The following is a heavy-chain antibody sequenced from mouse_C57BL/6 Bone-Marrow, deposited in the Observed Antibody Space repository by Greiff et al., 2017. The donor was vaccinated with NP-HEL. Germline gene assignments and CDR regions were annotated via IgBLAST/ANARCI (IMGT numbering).Heavy chain of an antibody. CDR1: GFTFSSYA. Sequence: EVKLMESGGGLVKPGGSLKLSCAASGFTFSSYAMSWVRQTPEKRLEWVATISDGGSYTYCPDNVKGRFTISRDNAKNNLYLQMSHLKSEDTAMYYCAREDYETDYWGQGTTLTVSS. CDR2: ISDGGSYT. D-gene: IGHD2-4*01. J-gene: IGHJ2*01. V-gene: IGHV5-4*01. CDR3: AREDYETDY.